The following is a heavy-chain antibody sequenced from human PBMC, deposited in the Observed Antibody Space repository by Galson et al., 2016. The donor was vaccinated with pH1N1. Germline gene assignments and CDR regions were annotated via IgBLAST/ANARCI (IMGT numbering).Heavy chain of an antibody. Sequence: SLRLSCAASGFTFSRYWMSWVRQAPGKGLEWVANIKQDGSEKNYVDSVKGRFTVSRDNAKNSLYLQMNSLRGGDTTVYYCARDRGFLSLTTSAFHMWGQGTMVTVSS. D-gene: IGHD4-17*01. J-gene: IGHJ3*02. CDR3: ARDRGFLSLTTSAFHM. V-gene: IGHV3-7*03. CDR2: IKQDGSEK. CDR1: GFTFSRYW.